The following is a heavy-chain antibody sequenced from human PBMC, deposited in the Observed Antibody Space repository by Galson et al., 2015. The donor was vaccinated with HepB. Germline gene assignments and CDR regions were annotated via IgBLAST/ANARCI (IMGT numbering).Heavy chain of an antibody. CDR1: GFSFSTHW. V-gene: IGHV3-7*03. CDR3: ARDVCSTTSCLAY. CDR2: IKEDGSEI. Sequence: SLRLSCAASGFSFSTHWMSWVRQAPGKGLQWVANIKEDGSEIYYADSVKGRFSISRDNAKKSLYLQMNSLRAEDTAVYYCARDVCSTTSCLAYWGQGTLVTVS. J-gene: IGHJ4*02. D-gene: IGHD2-2*01.